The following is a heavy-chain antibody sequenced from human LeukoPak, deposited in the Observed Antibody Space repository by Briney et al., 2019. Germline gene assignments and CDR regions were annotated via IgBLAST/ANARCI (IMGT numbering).Heavy chain of an antibody. J-gene: IGHJ6*02. CDR2: IYSGGST. D-gene: IGHD2-2*01. CDR3: ARESSSTTSRGYYYYGMDV. Sequence: PGGSLRLSCAASGFTVSSNYMSWVRQAPGKGLEWVSVIYSGGSTYYADSVKGRFTISRDNSKNTLHLQMNSLRAEDTAVYYCARESSSTTSRGYYYYGMDVWGQGTTVTVSS. V-gene: IGHV3-53*01. CDR1: GFTVSSNY.